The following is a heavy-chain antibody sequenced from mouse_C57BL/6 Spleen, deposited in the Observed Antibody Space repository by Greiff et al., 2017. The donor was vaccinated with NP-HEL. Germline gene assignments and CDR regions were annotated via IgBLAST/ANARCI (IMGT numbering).Heavy chain of an antibody. CDR3: AGTGTEGVFDY. D-gene: IGHD4-1*01. V-gene: IGHV1-80*01. Sequence: VQLQESGAELVKPGASVKISCKASGYAFSSYWMNWVKQRPGKGLEWIGQIYPGDGDTNYNGKFKGKATLTADKSSSTAYMQLSSLTSEDSAVYFCAGTGTEGVFDYWGQGTTLTVSS. J-gene: IGHJ2*01. CDR2: IYPGDGDT. CDR1: GYAFSSYW.